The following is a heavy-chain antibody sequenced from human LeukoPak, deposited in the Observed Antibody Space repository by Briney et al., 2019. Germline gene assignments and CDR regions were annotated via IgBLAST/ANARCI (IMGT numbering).Heavy chain of an antibody. CDR2: VNRDGSET. J-gene: IGHJ6*02. V-gene: IGHV3-7*03. Sequence: GGSLRLSCAASGFALSSHWMTWVRQVPGRGPEWVANVNRDGSETYYLDSAKGRFTISKDNAKNSLYLQMNSLRAEDTVLYHCARNNGMDVWGQGTTVIVSS. CDR3: ARNNGMDV. CDR1: GFALSSHW.